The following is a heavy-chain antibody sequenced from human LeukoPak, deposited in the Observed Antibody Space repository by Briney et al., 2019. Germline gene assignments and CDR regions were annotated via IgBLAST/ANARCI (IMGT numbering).Heavy chain of an antibody. CDR3: ARGDSSVDY. CDR1: GFTFSSYS. V-gene: IGHV3-48*01. Sequence: QPGGSLRLSRAASGFTFSSYSMNWVRQAPGKGLEWVSYISSSSSTIYYADSVKGRFTISRDNAKNSLYLQMNSLRAEDTAVYYCARGDSSVDYWGQGTLVTVSS. J-gene: IGHJ4*02. CDR2: ISSSSSTI. D-gene: IGHD3-22*01.